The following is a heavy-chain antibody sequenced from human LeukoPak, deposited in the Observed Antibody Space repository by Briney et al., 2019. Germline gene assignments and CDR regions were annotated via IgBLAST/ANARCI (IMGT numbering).Heavy chain of an antibody. Sequence: SETLSLACTVSGGSISSYYWSWIRQPPGKGLEWIGYIYYSGSTNYNPSLKSRVTISVDTSKNQFSLKLSSVTAADTAVYYCARYGELQGLYFDYWGQGTLVTVSS. CDR2: IYYSGST. J-gene: IGHJ4*02. CDR3: ARYGELQGLYFDY. D-gene: IGHD1-26*01. CDR1: GGSISSYY. V-gene: IGHV4-59*01.